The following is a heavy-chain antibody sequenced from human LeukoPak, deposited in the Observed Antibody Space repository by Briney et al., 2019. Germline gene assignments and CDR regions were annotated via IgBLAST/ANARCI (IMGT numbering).Heavy chain of an antibody. Sequence: GGSLRLSCAASGFTFSSYEMNWVRQAPGKGLEWVSAISGSGGSTYYADSVKGRFTISRDNSKNTLYLQMNGLRAEDTAVYYCAKVIRYFDWLPFDYWGQGTLVTVSS. CDR1: GFTFSSYE. D-gene: IGHD3-9*01. J-gene: IGHJ4*02. CDR2: ISGSGGST. CDR3: AKVIRYFDWLPFDY. V-gene: IGHV3-23*01.